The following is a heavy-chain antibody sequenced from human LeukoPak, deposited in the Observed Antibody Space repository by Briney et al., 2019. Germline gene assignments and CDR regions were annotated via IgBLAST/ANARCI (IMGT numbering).Heavy chain of an antibody. CDR3: APGYYGSGSYYNAAAFDI. CDR1: GYSFTSYW. CDR2: IYPGDSDT. J-gene: IGHJ3*02. Sequence: GESLKISCKGSGYSFTSYWIGWVRQMPGKGLEWMGIIYPGDSDTRYSPSFQGQVTISADKSISTAYLQWSSLKASDTAMYYCAPGYYGSGSYYNAAAFDIWGQGTMVTVSS. V-gene: IGHV5-51*01. D-gene: IGHD3-10*01.